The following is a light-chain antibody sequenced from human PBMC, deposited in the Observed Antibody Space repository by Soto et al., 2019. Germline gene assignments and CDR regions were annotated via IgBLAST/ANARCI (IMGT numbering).Light chain of an antibody. V-gene: IGLV1-40*01. CDR2: GNN. J-gene: IGLJ1*01. CDR3: QSYDSTLSARYV. Sequence: QSVLTQPPSVSWAPGQRVTISCTVSISNIWANYDVHWYQHRPGTAPKLLIFGNNNRPSGVPDRFSGSKSGTSASLAITGLQAEDEGDYYCQSYDSTLSARYVFGTGTKVNVL. CDR1: ISNIWANYD.